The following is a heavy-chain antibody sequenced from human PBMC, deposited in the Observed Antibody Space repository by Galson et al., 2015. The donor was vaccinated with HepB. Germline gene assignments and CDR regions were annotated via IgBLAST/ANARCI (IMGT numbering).Heavy chain of an antibody. J-gene: IGHJ6*02. Sequence: SLRLSCAASGFTFSDFGMHWVRQAPGKGLEWVAVIWYDGNKEYYADSVKGRFTISRDNSKNTLFLEMHSLRFEDRAVYYCAREDPPYGMDVWGPGTTVTVSS. CDR1: GFTFSDFG. V-gene: IGHV3-33*01. CDR2: IWYDGNKE. CDR3: AREDPPYGMDV.